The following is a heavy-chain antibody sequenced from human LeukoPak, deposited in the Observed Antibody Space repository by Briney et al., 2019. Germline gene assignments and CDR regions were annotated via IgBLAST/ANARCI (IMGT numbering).Heavy chain of an antibody. CDR2: ISRGGTYV. CDR1: GFTNTYS. Sequence: KPGGSLRLSCAASGFTNTYSMSWVRQAPGKGLEWVSSISRGGTYVYYADSVKGRFTISRDNAENSVYLQMNSMRAEDTGVYYCASENWPREYPLDQWGQGTLVTVSS. V-gene: IGHV3-21*01. D-gene: IGHD2/OR15-2a*01. CDR3: ASENWPREYPLDQ. J-gene: IGHJ4*02.